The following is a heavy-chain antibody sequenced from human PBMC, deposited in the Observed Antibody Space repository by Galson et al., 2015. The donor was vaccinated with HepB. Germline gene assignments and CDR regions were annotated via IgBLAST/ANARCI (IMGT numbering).Heavy chain of an antibody. D-gene: IGHD3-22*01. Sequence: SLRLSCAASGFTFSSSSMNWVRQAPGKGLEWVSYISSSSSTIYYADSVKGRFTISRDNAKNSLYLQMNSLRDEDTAVYYCARDRFSNPYYYDYDYYYGMDVWGQGTTVTVSS. CDR2: ISSSSSTI. V-gene: IGHV3-48*02. J-gene: IGHJ6*02. CDR3: ARDRFSNPYYYDYDYYYGMDV. CDR1: GFTFSSSS.